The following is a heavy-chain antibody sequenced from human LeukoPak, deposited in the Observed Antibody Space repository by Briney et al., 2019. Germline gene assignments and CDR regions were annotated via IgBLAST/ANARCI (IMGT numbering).Heavy chain of an antibody. V-gene: IGHV3-23*01. D-gene: IGHD6-19*01. CDR3: AKDRVRGIAVAASLDY. CDR1: GFTFSSYA. Sequence: GGSLRLSCAASGFTFSSYAMSWVRQAPGKGLEWVSAISGSGGSTYYADSVKGRFTISRDNSKNTLYLQMNSLRAEDTAVYYCAKDRVRGIAVAASLDYWGQGTLVTVSS. CDR2: ISGSGGST. J-gene: IGHJ4*02.